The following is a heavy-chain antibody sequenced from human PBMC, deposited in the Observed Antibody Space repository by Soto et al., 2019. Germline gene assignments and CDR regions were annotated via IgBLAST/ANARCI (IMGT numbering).Heavy chain of an antibody. CDR1: GFTFSSYS. V-gene: IGHV3-21*01. CDR2: ISSSSSYR. J-gene: IGHJ3*02. CDR3: ARGYHYYDSSGYDKWDAFDI. Sequence: EVQLVESGGGLVKPGGSLRLSCAASGFTFSSYSMNWVRQAPGKGLEWVSSISSSSSYRDYADSVKGRFTISRDNAKNSLYLPMNSLRAEDTAVYYCARGYHYYDSSGYDKWDAFDIWGQGTMVTVSS. D-gene: IGHD3-22*01.